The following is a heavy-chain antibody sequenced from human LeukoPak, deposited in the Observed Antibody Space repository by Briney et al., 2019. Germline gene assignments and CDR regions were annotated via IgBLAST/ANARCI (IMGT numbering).Heavy chain of an antibody. CDR1: GGSISSYY. J-gene: IGHJ3*01. D-gene: IGHD6-13*01. CDR3: AGSYSSTWYSTFDL. CDR2: INYSGNT. Sequence: SETLSLTCTVSGGSISSYYWGWIRQPPGKGLEWIGSINYSGNTYYSPSLKSRVTISVDTSKNQFSLKLSSVTAAETAIYYCAGSYSSTWYSTFDLWGQGTVVTVSS. V-gene: IGHV4-59*05.